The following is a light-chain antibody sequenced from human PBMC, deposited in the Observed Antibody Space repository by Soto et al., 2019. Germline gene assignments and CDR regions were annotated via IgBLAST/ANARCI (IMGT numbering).Light chain of an antibody. CDR1: QSVGRNY. J-gene: IGKJ1*01. CDR2: RIS. V-gene: IGKV3-20*01. Sequence: EIVLTQSPGTLSLSPGERATLSCRASQSVGRNYLAWYQQKPGQAPRLLIHRISTRATGIPDRFSGSGFATDFTLTISSLEPEDFAVYYCQQCNSWPQWTFGQGTKV. CDR3: QQCNSWPQWT.